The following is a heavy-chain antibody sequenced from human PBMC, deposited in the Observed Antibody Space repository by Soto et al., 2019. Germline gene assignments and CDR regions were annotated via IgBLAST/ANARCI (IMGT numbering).Heavy chain of an antibody. CDR1: GFTFSSYG. CDR2: ISYDGSNK. Sequence: QVQLVESGGGVVQPGRSLRLSCAASGFTFSSYGMHWVRQAPGKGLEWVAVISYDGSNKYYADSVKGRFTISRDNSKNTLYLQMNSLRAEDTAVYYCAKDAVVVAATLDWFDPWGQGTLVTVSS. D-gene: IGHD2-15*01. V-gene: IGHV3-30*18. CDR3: AKDAVVVAATLDWFDP. J-gene: IGHJ5*02.